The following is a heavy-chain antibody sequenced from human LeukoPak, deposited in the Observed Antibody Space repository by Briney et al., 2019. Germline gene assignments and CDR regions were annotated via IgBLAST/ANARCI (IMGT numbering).Heavy chain of an antibody. J-gene: IGHJ6*03. CDR1: GYTFTSYG. CDR2: ISAYSGNT. CDR3: ARAGLESVAGAWLYYYYYMDV. V-gene: IGHV1-18*01. D-gene: IGHD6-19*01. Sequence: ASVKVSCKASGYTFTSYGISWVRQAPGQGLEWMGWISAYSGNTNYAQKLQGRVTMTTDTSTSTAYMELRSLRSDDTAVYYCARAGLESVAGAWLYYYYYMDVWGKGTTVTVSS.